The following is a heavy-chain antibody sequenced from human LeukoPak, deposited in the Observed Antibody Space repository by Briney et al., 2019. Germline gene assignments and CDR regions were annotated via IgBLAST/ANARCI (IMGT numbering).Heavy chain of an antibody. CDR3: ARGWKKFDY. V-gene: IGHV3-33*01. J-gene: IGHJ4*02. D-gene: IGHD1-1*01. Sequence: GRSLRLSCAASGFTFSSYGMHWVRQAPGKGLEWVGVIWYDGSNKYYADSVKGRFTISRDNSKNTLYLQMSSLRAEDTAVYYCARGWKKFDYWGQGTLVTVSS. CDR1: GFTFSSYG. CDR2: IWYDGSNK.